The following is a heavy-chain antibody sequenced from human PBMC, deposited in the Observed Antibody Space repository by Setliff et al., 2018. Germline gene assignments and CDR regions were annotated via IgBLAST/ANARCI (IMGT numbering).Heavy chain of an antibody. V-gene: IGHV4-39*07. CDR1: GGSISSSSYY. CDR3: ARRETYYNFWSGYYAY. Sequence: KASETLSLTCTVSGGSISSSSYYWGWIRQPPGKGLEWIGSIYYSGSTYYNPSLKSRVTISVDPSKNQFSLKLSSVTAADTAVYYCARRETYYNFWSGYYAYWGQGTLVTVSS. J-gene: IGHJ4*02. CDR2: IYYSGST. D-gene: IGHD3-3*01.